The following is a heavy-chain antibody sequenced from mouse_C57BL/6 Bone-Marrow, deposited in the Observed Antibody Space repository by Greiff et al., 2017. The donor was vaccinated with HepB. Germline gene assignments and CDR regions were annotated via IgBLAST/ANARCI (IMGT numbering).Heavy chain of an antibody. V-gene: IGHV1-75*01. Sequence: VQLQQSGPGLVKPGPSVKISCKASGYTFTAYFINWVSQSPGQGLGWMGGIFPGRGSTYYNEKLKGKATLTGDKSSSTAYMLLSSLTSEDSAVYFCARYDGYYDYAMDYWGQGTSVTVSS. CDR2: IFPGRGST. CDR3: ARYDGYYDYAMDY. D-gene: IGHD2-3*01. J-gene: IGHJ4*01. CDR1: GYTFTAYF.